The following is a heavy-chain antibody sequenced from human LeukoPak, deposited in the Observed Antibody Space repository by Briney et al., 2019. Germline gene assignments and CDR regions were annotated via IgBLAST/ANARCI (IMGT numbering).Heavy chain of an antibody. D-gene: IGHD3-10*01. V-gene: IGHV3-64D*06. Sequence: PGGSLRLSCSASGFTFSSYAMHWVRQAPGKGLEYVSAISSNGGSTYYADSVKGRFTISRDNSKNTLYLQMSSLRAEDTAVYYCVKALIPTPMVRGVYGYWGQGTLVTVSS. J-gene: IGHJ4*02. CDR1: GFTFSSYA. CDR3: VKALIPTPMVRGVYGY. CDR2: ISSNGGST.